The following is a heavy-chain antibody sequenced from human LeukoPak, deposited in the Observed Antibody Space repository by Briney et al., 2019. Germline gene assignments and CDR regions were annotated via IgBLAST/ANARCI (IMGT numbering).Heavy chain of an antibody. CDR2: INPNSGVT. CDR1: GYTFTGYY. V-gene: IGHV1-2*02. Sequence: GASVKVSCKASGYTFTGYYMHWVRQAPGQGLEWMGWINPNSGVTNYAQKFQGRVTMTRDTSISTAYMELSRLRSDDTAVYYCARAHGSGSPIPDYWGQGTLVTVSS. D-gene: IGHD3-10*01. J-gene: IGHJ4*02. CDR3: ARAHGSGSPIPDY.